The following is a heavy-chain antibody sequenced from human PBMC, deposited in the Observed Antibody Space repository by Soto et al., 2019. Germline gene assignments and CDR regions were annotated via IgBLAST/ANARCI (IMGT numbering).Heavy chain of an antibody. CDR3: AKDPILAQLGWYFDY. CDR1: GFTFSSYG. D-gene: IGHD2-8*02. Sequence: PGGSLRLSCAASGFTFSSYGMHWVRQAPGKGLEWVAVISYDGSNKYYADSVKGRFTISRDNSKNTLYLQMNSLRAEDTAVYYCAKDPILAQLGWYFDYWGQGTLVTVSS. CDR2: ISYDGSNK. J-gene: IGHJ4*02. V-gene: IGHV3-30*18.